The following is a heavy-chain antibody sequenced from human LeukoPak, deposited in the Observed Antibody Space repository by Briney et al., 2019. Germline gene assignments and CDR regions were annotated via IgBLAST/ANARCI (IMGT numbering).Heavy chain of an antibody. D-gene: IGHD3-10*01. CDR1: GFTSSSHW. V-gene: IGHV3-74*01. CDR3: ARGSSVLRVVINQTPLFDY. CDR2: VNSDGSST. J-gene: IGHJ4*02. Sequence: GGSLRLSCAASGFTSSSHWMHWVRQAPGKGLVWVSRVNSDGSSTSYADSVKGRFTISRDNAKNTLYLQMNSLRAEDTAVYFCARGSSVLRVVINQTPLFDYWGQGTLVTVSS.